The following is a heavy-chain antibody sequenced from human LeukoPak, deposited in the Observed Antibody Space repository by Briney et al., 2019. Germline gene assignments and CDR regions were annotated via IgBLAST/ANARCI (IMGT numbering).Heavy chain of an antibody. D-gene: IGHD6-13*01. CDR1: GGSFSDYY. CDR2: INHSGST. Sequence: SETLSLTCAVYGGSFSDYYWSWIRQPPGKGLEWIGEINHSGSTNYNPSLESRVTISVDTSKNQFSLKLTSVTAADTAVYYCARAFLYSSSYDAFNIWGQGTMVTVSS. V-gene: IGHV4-34*01. J-gene: IGHJ3*02. CDR3: ARAFLYSSSYDAFNI.